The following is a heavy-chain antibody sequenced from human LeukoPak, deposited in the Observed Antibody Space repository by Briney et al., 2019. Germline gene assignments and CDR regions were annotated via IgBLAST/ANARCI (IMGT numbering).Heavy chain of an antibody. CDR3: ASRSYYYDSSGYSEYFDL. V-gene: IGHV4-59*01. J-gene: IGHJ2*01. CDR2: INYSGST. CDR1: GGSISSYY. Sequence: SETLSLTCTVSGGSISSYYWSWIRQPPGKGLEWIGYINYSGSTNYNPSLKSRVTISVDTSKNQFSLKLSSVTAADTAVYYCASRSYYYDSSGYSEYFDLWGRGTLVTVSS. D-gene: IGHD3-22*01.